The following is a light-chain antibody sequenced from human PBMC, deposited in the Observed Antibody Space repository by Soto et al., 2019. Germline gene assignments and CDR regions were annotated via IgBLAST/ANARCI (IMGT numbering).Light chain of an antibody. Sequence: EIVMTQSPATLSVSPGARATLSCRASQSVSSSLAWYQQKPGQAPRLLIYGAYTRATGIPARFSGSGSGTEFTLTISSLQSEDFAVYYCQQYNNWYTFGQGTKLEIK. CDR1: QSVSSS. CDR3: QQYNNWYT. V-gene: IGKV3D-15*01. CDR2: GAY. J-gene: IGKJ2*01.